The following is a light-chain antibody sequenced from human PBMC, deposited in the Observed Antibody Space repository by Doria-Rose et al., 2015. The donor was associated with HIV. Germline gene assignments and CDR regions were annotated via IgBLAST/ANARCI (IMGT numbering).Light chain of an antibody. V-gene: IGLV1-40*01. J-gene: IGLJ2*01. CDR1: SNIGAGYD. Sequence: SNIGAGYDVHWYQHLPGTAPKLLIYGNHNRPSGVPDRFSGSKSGTSASLAITGLQAEDEADYYCQSYDRTLSGSVVFGGGTKLTVL. CDR2: GNH. CDR3: QSYDRTLSGSVV.